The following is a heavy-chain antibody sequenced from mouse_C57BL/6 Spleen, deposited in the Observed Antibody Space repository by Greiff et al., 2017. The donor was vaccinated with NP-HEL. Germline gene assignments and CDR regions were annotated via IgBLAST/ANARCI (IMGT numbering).Heavy chain of an antibody. J-gene: IGHJ3*01. D-gene: IGHD2-5*01. CDR2: ISSVSSTI. Sequence: EVQVVESGGGLVKPGGSLKLSCAASGFTFSDYGMHWVRQAPEKGLEWVAYISSVSSTIYYADTVKGRFTISRDNAKNTLFLQMTSLRAEDTAMYYCARENYSNFSWFAYWGQGTLVTVSA. V-gene: IGHV5-17*01. CDR3: ARENYSNFSWFAY. CDR1: GFTFSDYG.